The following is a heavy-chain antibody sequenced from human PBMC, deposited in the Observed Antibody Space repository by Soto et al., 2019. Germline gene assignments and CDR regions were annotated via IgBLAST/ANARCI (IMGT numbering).Heavy chain of an antibody. Sequence: EVPLVESGGGLVKPGGSLRLSCAVSGFTLTNVWMNWVRQAPGKGLEWVGRIKSKTDGGTTDYAAPVKGRFTISRDNSQNTLYLQMNSLKAEDTAVYYCSHGYGQYFDSWGQGTLVTVSS. D-gene: IGHD5-18*01. J-gene: IGHJ4*02. CDR3: SHGYGQYFDS. V-gene: IGHV3-15*07. CDR2: IKSKTDGGTT. CDR1: GFTLTNVW.